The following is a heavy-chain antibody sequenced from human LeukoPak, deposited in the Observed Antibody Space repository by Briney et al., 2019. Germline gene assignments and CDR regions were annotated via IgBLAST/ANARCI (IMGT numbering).Heavy chain of an antibody. D-gene: IGHD3-22*01. CDR2: IYPGGSDM. CDR3: ARQVGYDTGGYNNY. Sequence: GESLQISCKGSGYSFTSYWIGWVRQMPGKGLEWMGIIYPGGSDMRYSPSFQGQVTISADKSISTVYLQWRSLKASDTAMYYCARQVGYDTGGYNNYWGQGTLVTVSS. J-gene: IGHJ4*02. V-gene: IGHV5-51*01. CDR1: GYSFTSYW.